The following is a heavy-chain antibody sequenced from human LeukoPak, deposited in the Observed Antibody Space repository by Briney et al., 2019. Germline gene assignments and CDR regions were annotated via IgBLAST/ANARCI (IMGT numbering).Heavy chain of an antibody. J-gene: IGHJ4*02. V-gene: IGHV1-18*01. CDR1: GYTFTSYG. CDR2: ISAYNGNT. CDR3: ASYDSSGYSRYYFDY. D-gene: IGHD3-22*01. Sequence: GASVKVSCKASGYTFTSYGISWARQAPGQGLEWMGWISAYNGNTNYAQKLQGRVTMTTDTSTSTAYMELRSLRSDDTAVYYCASYDSSGYSRYYFDYWGQGTLVTVSS.